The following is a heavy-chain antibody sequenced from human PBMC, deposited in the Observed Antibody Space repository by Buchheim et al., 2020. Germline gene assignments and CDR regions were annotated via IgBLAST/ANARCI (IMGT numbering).Heavy chain of an antibody. Sequence: EVQLVESGGGLVQPGGSLRLSCAASGFNFSSYDMHWVRQATGKGLEWVSAIGTAGDTYYPGSVRGRFHLSRENDKNSLYLQMNSLRAGDTAVYYCARGPDYYDSSGSYGMDVWGQGTT. J-gene: IGHJ6*02. CDR2: IGTAGDT. CDR1: GFNFSSYD. V-gene: IGHV3-13*04. D-gene: IGHD3-22*01. CDR3: ARGPDYYDSSGSYGMDV.